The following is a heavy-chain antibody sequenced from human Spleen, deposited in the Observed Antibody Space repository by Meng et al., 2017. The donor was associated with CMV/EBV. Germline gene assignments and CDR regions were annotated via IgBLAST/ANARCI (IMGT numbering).Heavy chain of an antibody. J-gene: IGHJ4*02. CDR1: GFTFNDYS. D-gene: IGHD3-22*01. CDR3: AKDFLPARYYDSSGYAFDY. CDR2: INWNSARI. V-gene: IGHV3-9*01. Sequence: GGSLRLSCAASGFTFNDYSMNWVRQAPGKGLEWVSSINWNSARIAYADSVKGRFTVSRDNAQNSLYLQMNSLRAEDTALYYCAKDFLPARYYDSSGYAFDYWGQGTLVTVSS.